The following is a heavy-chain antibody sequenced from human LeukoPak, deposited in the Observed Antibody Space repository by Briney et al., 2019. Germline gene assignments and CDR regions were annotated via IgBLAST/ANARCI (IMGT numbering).Heavy chain of an antibody. D-gene: IGHD6-19*01. CDR3: AREVAVAGDY. CDR1: GFTFSNYW. J-gene: IGHJ4*02. Sequence: GGSLRLSCAASGFTFSNYWMSWVRQAPGKGLEWVANIKQDGSEKDYVDFMKGRFTISRDNAENSLYLQMNSLRAEDTAVYYCAREVAVAGDYWGQGTLVTVSS. CDR2: IKQDGSEK. V-gene: IGHV3-7*01.